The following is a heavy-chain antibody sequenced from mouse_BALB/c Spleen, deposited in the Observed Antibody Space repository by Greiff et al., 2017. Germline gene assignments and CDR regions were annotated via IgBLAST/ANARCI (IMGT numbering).Heavy chain of an antibody. CDR2: IWAGGST. CDR3: ARGAGSAGTYGEGDMDD. D-gene: IGHD6-1*01. V-gene: IGHV2-9*02. J-gene: IGHJ4*01. Sequence: QVQLQQSGPGLVAPSQSLSITCTVSGFSLTSYGVHWVRQPPGKGLEWLGVIWAGGSTNYNSALMSRLSISKDNSKSQVFLKMNSLQTDDTAMYYGARGAGSAGTYGEGDMDDWGQGTSVTVSS. CDR1: GFSLTSYG.